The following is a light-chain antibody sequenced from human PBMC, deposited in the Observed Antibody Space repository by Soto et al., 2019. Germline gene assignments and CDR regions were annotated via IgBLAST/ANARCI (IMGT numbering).Light chain of an antibody. CDR2: LNSDGSH. J-gene: IGLJ2*01. V-gene: IGLV4-69*01. Sequence: QLVLTQSPSASASLGASVKLTCTLSSGHSSYAIAWHQQQPEKGPRYLMKLNSDGSHSKGDGIPDRFSGSSSGAERYLTISSLQSEDEADYYCQTGGTVMLFGGGTKLTVL. CDR1: SGHSSYA. CDR3: QTGGTVML.